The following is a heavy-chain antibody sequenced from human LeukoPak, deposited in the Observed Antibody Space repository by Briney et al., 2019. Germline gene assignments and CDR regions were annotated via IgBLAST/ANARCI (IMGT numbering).Heavy chain of an antibody. Sequence: PGGSLRLSCAASGFTFRSHWMSWVRQAPGKGLEWVANINQGGSVKYYVDSVKGRFTISRDDAKNSLYVQMNSLRDEDTAVYYCARTPNSYGTDYYFDYWGQGTLVTVSS. CDR1: GFTFRSHW. J-gene: IGHJ4*02. CDR3: ARTPNSYGTDYYFDY. V-gene: IGHV3-7*01. D-gene: IGHD5-18*01. CDR2: INQGGSVK.